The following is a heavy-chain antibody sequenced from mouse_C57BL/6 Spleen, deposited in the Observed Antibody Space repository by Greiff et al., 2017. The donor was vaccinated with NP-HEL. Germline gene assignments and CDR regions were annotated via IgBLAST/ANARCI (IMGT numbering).Heavy chain of an antibody. J-gene: IGHJ1*03. CDR2: IDPSDSYT. Sequence: VQLQQSGAELVMPGASVKLSCKASGYTFTSYWMHWVKQRPGQGLEWIGEIDPSDSYTNYNQKFKGKSTLTVDKSSSTAYMQLSSLTSEDSAVYYCERGRNDYGSSYGYFDVWGKGTTVTVSS. D-gene: IGHD1-1*01. CDR3: ERGRNDYGSSYGYFDV. V-gene: IGHV1-69*01. CDR1: GYTFTSYW.